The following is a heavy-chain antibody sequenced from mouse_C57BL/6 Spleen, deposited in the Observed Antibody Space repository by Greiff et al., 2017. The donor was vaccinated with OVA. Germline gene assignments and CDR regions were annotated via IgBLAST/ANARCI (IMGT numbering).Heavy chain of an antibody. CDR1: GYTFTSYW. D-gene: IGHD2-1*01. Sequence: QVQLQQPGAELVRPGSSVKLSCKASGYTFTSYWMDWVKQRPGQGLEWIGNIYPSDSETHYNQKFKDKATLTVDKSSSTAYMQLSSLTSEDSAVYYCARHGNYSAWFAYWGQGTLVTVSA. CDR2: IYPSDSET. J-gene: IGHJ3*01. CDR3: ARHGNYSAWFAY. V-gene: IGHV1-61*01.